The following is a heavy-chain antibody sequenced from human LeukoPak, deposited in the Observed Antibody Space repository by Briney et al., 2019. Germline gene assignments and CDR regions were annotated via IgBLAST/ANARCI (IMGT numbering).Heavy chain of an antibody. CDR1: GFTFSSYG. Sequence: GGSLRLSCAASGFTFSSYGMHWVRQAPGKGLEWVAFIRYDGSNKYYADSVKGRFTISRDNSKNTLYLQMNSLRAEDTAVYYCAREVAVALDYWGQGTLVTVSS. CDR2: IRYDGSNK. D-gene: IGHD6-19*01. CDR3: AREVAVALDY. V-gene: IGHV3-30*02. J-gene: IGHJ4*02.